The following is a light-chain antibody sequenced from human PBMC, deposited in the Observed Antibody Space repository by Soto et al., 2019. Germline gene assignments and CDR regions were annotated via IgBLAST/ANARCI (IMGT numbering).Light chain of an antibody. J-gene: IGLJ1*01. CDR1: SSDVGAYNY. CDR3: CSYADNYSYV. Sequence: QSALTQPRSVSGSPGQSVTISCTGTSSDVGAYNYVSWYQQHPGKAPKLMTYDVSKRPSGVPDRFSGSKSGNTASLTISGLHAEDEADSYCCSYADNYSYVFGTGTKVTVL. V-gene: IGLV2-11*01. CDR2: DVS.